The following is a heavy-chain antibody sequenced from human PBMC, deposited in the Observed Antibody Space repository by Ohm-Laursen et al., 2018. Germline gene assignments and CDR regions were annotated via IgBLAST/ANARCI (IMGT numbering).Heavy chain of an antibody. Sequence: SLRLSCAAPGFTITSYWMTWVRQAPGKGLEWVSTISGRGDSTYYADSVRGRFTISRDNSKNTLFLVMNSLRAEDTAIYYCAKDFMKQQLIISWYFDLWGRGTLVTVSS. V-gene: IGHV3-23*01. CDR3: AKDFMKQQLIISWYFDL. CDR2: ISGRGDST. D-gene: IGHD6-13*01. CDR1: GFTITSYW. J-gene: IGHJ2*01.